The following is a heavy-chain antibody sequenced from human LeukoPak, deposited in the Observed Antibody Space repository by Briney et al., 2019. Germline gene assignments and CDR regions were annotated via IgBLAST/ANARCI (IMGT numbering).Heavy chain of an antibody. D-gene: IGHD2-21*02. V-gene: IGHV1-46*01. J-gene: IGHJ4*02. CDR2: INPSGGST. CDR1: GYTFTGYY. CDR3: ARVPSGGGHIVVVTAIDN. Sequence: ASVKVSCKASGYTFTGYYMHWVRQAPGQGLEWMGIINPSGGSTSYAQKFQGRVTMTSDTSTSTVYMELSRLRSEDTAMYYCARVPSGGGHIVVVTAIDNWGQGTLVTVSS.